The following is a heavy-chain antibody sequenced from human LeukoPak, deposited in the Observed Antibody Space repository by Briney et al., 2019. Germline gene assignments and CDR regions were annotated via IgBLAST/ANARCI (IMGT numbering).Heavy chain of an antibody. CDR1: GGSISSYY. D-gene: IGHD3-10*01. CDR2: IYYSGST. Sequence: SETLSLTCTVSGGSISSYYWSWIRQPPGKGLEWIGYIYYSGSTNYNPSLKSRVTISVDTSKNQFSLKLSSVTAADTAVYHCASVETVLWFGELDHPMNWFDPWGQGTLVTVSS. CDR3: ASVETVLWFGELDHPMNWFDP. J-gene: IGHJ5*02. V-gene: IGHV4-59*01.